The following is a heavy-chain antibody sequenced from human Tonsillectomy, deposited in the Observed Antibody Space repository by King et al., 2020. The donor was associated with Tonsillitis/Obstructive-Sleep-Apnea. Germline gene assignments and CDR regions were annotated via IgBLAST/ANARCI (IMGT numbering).Heavy chain of an antibody. J-gene: IGHJ3*02. CDR3: ASSQEWFDAFDI. CDR2: ISYDGSNK. CDR1: GFTFSSYA. V-gene: IGHV3-30*04. Sequence: VQLVESGGGVVQPGRSLRLSCAVSGFTFSSYAMHWVRQAPGKGLEGGAFISYDGSNKYYADSVKGRFTISRDNSKNTLYVQMNSLRAEDTAVYYCASSQEWFDAFDIWGQGTMVTVSS. D-gene: IGHD3-3*01.